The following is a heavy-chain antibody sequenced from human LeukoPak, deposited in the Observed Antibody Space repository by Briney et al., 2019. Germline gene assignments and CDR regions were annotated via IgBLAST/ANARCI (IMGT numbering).Heavy chain of an antibody. Sequence: APVKVSCKASGYTFTGYYMHWVRQAPGQGLEWMGWINPNSGGTNYAQKFQGRVTMTRDTSISTAYMELSRLRSDDTAVYHCARSALYYYDSSGYYPYWGQGTLVTVSS. CDR1: GYTFTGYY. CDR3: ARSALYYYDSSGYYPY. D-gene: IGHD3-22*01. CDR2: INPNSGGT. J-gene: IGHJ4*02. V-gene: IGHV1-2*02.